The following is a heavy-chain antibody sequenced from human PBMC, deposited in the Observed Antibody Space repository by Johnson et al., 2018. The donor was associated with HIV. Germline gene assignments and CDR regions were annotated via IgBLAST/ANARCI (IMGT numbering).Heavy chain of an antibody. V-gene: IGHV3-49*03. CDR2: IRSKAYGETT. CDR3: TGGRDLRAFDI. Sequence: VQLVESGGGLLHPGGSLRLSCTTSGFIFGDYAMTWFRQAPTKGLEWVSFIRSKAYGETTEYAASVKGRFTISRDDSKSIAFLQMDSLKTEDTAMYYCTGGRDLRAFDIWGQGTMVTVSS. J-gene: IGHJ3*02. CDR1: GFIFGDYA. D-gene: IGHD2-21*02.